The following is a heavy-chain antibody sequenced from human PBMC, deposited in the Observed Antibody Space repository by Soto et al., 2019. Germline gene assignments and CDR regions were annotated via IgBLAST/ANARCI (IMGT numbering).Heavy chain of an antibody. J-gene: IGHJ3*02. CDR2: INHSGST. CDR1: GGSFSGYY. D-gene: IGHD3-16*02. V-gene: IGHV4-34*01. Sequence: SETLSLTCAVYGGSFSGYYWSWIRQPPGKGLEWIGEINHSGSTNYNPSLKSRVTISVDTSKNQFSLKLSSVTAADTAVYYCARGTSITLGGVIATADALDIWGQGTMVTVSS. CDR3: ARGTSITLGGVIATADALDI.